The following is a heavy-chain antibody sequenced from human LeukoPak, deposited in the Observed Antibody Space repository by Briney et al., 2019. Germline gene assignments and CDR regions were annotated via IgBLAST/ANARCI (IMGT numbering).Heavy chain of an antibody. J-gene: IGHJ4*02. Sequence: ASVKVSCKTSGYTFTNYYIHWVRQAPGQGLQWMGVINPSGSGTTYTQKFQGTVTMTRDTSTGTVYMELSSLRSEDTAVYYCARVSRRSYYDSSGLEYGPDYWGQGTQVTVSS. CDR2: INPSGSGT. CDR3: ARVSRRSYYDSSGLEYGPDY. CDR1: GYTFTNYY. V-gene: IGHV1-46*01. D-gene: IGHD3-22*01.